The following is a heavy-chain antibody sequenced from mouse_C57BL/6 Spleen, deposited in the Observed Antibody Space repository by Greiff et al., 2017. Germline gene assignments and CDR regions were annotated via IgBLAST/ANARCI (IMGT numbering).Heavy chain of an antibody. V-gene: IGHV1-78*01. CDR3: ARVPDGYYAYWYFDV. D-gene: IGHD2-3*01. Sequence: QVQLQQSDAELVKPGASVKISCKVSGYTFTDHTIHWMKQRPEQGLEWIGYIYPRDGSTKYNEKFKGKATLTADKSSSTAYMQLNSLTSEDSAVYFCARVPDGYYAYWYFDVWGTGTTVTVSS. CDR1: GYTFTDHT. CDR2: IYPRDGST. J-gene: IGHJ1*03.